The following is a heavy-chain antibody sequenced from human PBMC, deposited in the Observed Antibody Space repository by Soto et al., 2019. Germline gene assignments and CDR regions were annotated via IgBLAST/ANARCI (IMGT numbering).Heavy chain of an antibody. Sequence: SVKGSCKVSGYTSTELYMNWVRQAPGKWLEWMGGFDPEDGETIYAQKFQGRVTMTEDTSTDTAYMELSSLRSEDTAVYYCATNDYDSSGYSPFGAFDIWGQGTMVTVS. V-gene: IGHV1-24*01. D-gene: IGHD3-22*01. J-gene: IGHJ3*02. CDR1: GYTSTELY. CDR3: ATNDYDSSGYSPFGAFDI. CDR2: FDPEDGET.